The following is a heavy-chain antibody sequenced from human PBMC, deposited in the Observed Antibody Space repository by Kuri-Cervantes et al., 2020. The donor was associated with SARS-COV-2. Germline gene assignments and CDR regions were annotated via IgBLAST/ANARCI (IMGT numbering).Heavy chain of an antibody. CDR3: AREGYYGSGSYYYYYGMDV. CDR1: GFTVSSNY. CDR2: IYSGGST. Sequence: LSLTCAASGFTVSSNYMSWVRQAPGKGLEWVSVIYSGGSTYYADSVKGRFTISRDNSKNTLYLQMNSLRAEDTAVYYCAREGYYGSGSYYYYYGMDVWGQGTTVTVSS. J-gene: IGHJ6*02. V-gene: IGHV3-66*01. D-gene: IGHD3-10*01.